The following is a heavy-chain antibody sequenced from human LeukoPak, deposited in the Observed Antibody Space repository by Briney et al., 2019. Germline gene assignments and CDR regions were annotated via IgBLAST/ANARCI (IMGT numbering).Heavy chain of an antibody. Sequence: PSETLSLTCAVNGGSFIGYYWNWIRQPPGKGLEWIGEINQSGRTKYNPSLTCRVPISVDTSKNQFTLMLSAVTAADTAVYYWARGRVQGYYWGQGTLVAVSA. V-gene: IGHV4-34*01. J-gene: IGHJ4*02. CDR3: ARGRVQGYY. CDR2: INQSGRT. D-gene: IGHD3-10*01. CDR1: GGSFIGYY.